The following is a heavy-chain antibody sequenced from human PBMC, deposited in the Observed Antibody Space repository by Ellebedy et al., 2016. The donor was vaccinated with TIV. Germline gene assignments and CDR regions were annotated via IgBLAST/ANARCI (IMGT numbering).Heavy chain of an antibody. V-gene: IGHV1-46*01. Sequence: ASVKVSXXASGYTFTSYYMHWVRQPPGQGLEWMGIINPSGGSTNYAQKFQGRVTMTRDTSTSTVYMELSSLRSEDTAVYYCARRSGLYDYYGMDVWGQGTTVTVSS. CDR3: ARRSGLYDYYGMDV. CDR2: INPSGGST. D-gene: IGHD1-26*01. CDR1: GYTFTSYY. J-gene: IGHJ6*02.